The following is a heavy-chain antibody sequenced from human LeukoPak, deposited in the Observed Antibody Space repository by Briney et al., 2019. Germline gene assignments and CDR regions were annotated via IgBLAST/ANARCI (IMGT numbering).Heavy chain of an antibody. Sequence: HPGGSLRLSCTASGFTFSNYKMNWVRQAPGKGLEWISYIDSSSSTIYYADSVKGRFTTSRDNSKNTLYLQMNSLRAEDTAVYYCARDASSGWYLTIDYWGQGTLVTVSS. J-gene: IGHJ4*02. CDR1: GFTFSNYK. D-gene: IGHD6-19*01. CDR2: IDSSSSTI. V-gene: IGHV3-48*01. CDR3: ARDASSGWYLTIDY.